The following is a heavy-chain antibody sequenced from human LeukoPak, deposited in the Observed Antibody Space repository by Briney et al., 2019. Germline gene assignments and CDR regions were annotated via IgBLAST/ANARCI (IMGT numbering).Heavy chain of an antibody. CDR1: GFTFDDYA. D-gene: IGHD3-22*01. Sequence: GGSLRLSCAASGFTFDDYAMHWVRQAPGKGLEWVSGISWNSGSIGYADSEKGRFTISRDNAKNSLYLQMNSLRAEDTALYYCAKGGIGDYYYDSSGYYAFDYWGQGTLVTVSS. CDR3: AKGGIGDYYYDSSGYYAFDY. V-gene: IGHV3-9*01. CDR2: ISWNSGSI. J-gene: IGHJ4*02.